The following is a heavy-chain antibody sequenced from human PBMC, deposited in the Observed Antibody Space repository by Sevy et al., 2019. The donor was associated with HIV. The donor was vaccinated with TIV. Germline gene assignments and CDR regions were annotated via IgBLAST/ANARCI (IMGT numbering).Heavy chain of an antibody. J-gene: IGHJ6*02. Sequence: GGSLRLSCAASGFTFSSYGMHWVRQAPGKGLEWVAVIWYDGSNKYYADSVKGRLTISRDNSKNTLYLQMNSLRAEDRAVYYCASAGPYCSSTSCYSRYYYYGMDVWGQGTTVTVSS. CDR1: GFTFSSYG. V-gene: IGHV3-33*01. CDR3: ASAGPYCSSTSCYSRYYYYGMDV. D-gene: IGHD2-2*02. CDR2: IWYDGSNK.